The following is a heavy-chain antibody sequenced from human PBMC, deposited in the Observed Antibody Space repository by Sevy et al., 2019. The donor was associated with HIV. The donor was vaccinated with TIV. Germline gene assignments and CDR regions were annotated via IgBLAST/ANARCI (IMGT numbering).Heavy chain of an antibody. CDR1: GYTFTSFG. CDR2: ISVYNGKI. CDR3: ARRGAFDFDTSGFLSP. V-gene: IGHV1-18*01. J-gene: IGHJ5*02. Sequence: ASVKVSCKASGYTFTSFGISWVRQAPGQGLEWVGWISVYNGKINYAQNFQGRVTMTTDTSTRTAYMELQSLRSDDTAVYYFARRGAFDFDTSGFLSPWGQGTLVTVSS. D-gene: IGHD3-22*01.